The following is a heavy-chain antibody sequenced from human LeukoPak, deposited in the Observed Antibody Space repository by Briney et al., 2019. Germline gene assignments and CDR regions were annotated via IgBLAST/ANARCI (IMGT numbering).Heavy chain of an antibody. D-gene: IGHD2/OR15-2a*01. CDR1: GFTFSNYA. CDR2: ISDSGADT. J-gene: IGHJ4*02. Sequence: PGGSLRLSCAASGFTFSNYAVSWVGQAPGKGLEWVSSISDSGADTYYADSVKGRFTISRDNSKNTLYLQMNSLRAEDTAVYYCAKAFGAIDPFEYWGQGTLVTVSS. V-gene: IGHV3-23*01. CDR3: AKAFGAIDPFEY.